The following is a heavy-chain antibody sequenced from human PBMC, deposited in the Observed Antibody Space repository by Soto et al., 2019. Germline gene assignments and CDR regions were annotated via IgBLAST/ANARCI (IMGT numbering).Heavy chain of an antibody. CDR2: IYSGGST. CDR1: GFTVSSNY. CDR3: ARIKYDFWSGYQDNYLFDY. J-gene: IGHJ4*02. V-gene: IGHV3-53*01. Sequence: GGSLRLSCAASGFTVSSNYMSWVRQAPGKGLEWVSVIYSGGSTYYADSVKGRFTISRDNSKNTLYLQMNSLRAEDTAVYYCARIKYDFWSGYQDNYLFDYWGQGTLVTVSS. D-gene: IGHD3-3*01.